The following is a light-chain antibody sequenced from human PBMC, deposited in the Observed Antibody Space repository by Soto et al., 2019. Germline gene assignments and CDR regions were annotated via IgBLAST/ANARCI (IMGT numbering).Light chain of an antibody. CDR3: SSYTSSSASYV. CDR2: EVS. CDR1: SSDVGGYNY. V-gene: IGLV2-14*01. Sequence: QSVLTQPASVSGSPGQSITISCTGTSSDVGGYNYVSWYQQHPVKAPKLMIYEVSNRPSGVSNRFSGSKSGNTASLTISGLQDEDEADYYCSSYTSSSASYVFGDGTKVTV. J-gene: IGLJ1*01.